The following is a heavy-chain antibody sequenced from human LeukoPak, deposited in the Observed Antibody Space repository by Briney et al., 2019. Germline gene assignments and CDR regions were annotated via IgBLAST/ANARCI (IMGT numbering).Heavy chain of an antibody. CDR3: ARVSIVVRSRIFDY. Sequence: GGSLRLSCAASGFTFSSYSMNWVRQAPGKGLEWVSSISSSSSYIYYADSVKGRFTISRDNAKNSLYLQMNSLRAEDTAVYYCARVSIVVRSRIFDYWGQGTLVTVSS. J-gene: IGHJ4*02. V-gene: IGHV3-21*01. CDR1: GFTFSSYS. CDR2: ISSSSSYI. D-gene: IGHD2-15*01.